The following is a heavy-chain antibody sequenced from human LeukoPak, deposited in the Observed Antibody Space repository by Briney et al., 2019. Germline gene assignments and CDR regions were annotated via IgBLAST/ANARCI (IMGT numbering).Heavy chain of an antibody. D-gene: IGHD4-11*01. J-gene: IGHJ4*02. CDR2: FKTKYNQV. V-gene: IGHV3-23*05. CDR3: ARSVPDYTRFDY. CDR1: GFTFSDYA. Sequence: GGSLRLSCVASGFTFSDYAMNWVRQAPGKGLEWVYTFKTKYNQVYYAESVRGRFTISTDNSNNTVYLKMNSLRAKDTALYYCARSVPDYTRFDYWGQGALVTVSS.